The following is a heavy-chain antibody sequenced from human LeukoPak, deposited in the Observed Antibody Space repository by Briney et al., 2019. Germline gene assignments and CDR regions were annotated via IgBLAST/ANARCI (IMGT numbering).Heavy chain of an antibody. CDR2: INPNSGGT. J-gene: IGHJ5*02. V-gene: IGHV1-2*02. D-gene: IGHD2-2*01. CDR1: GYTFTGYY. CDR3: ARDHQLPLLGWFDP. Sequence: ASVKVSCKASGYTFTGYYMHWVRQAPGQGLEWMGCINPNSGGTNYAQKFQGRVTMTRDTSISTAYMEVSRLRSDDTAVYYCARDHQLPLLGWFDPWGQGTLVTVSS.